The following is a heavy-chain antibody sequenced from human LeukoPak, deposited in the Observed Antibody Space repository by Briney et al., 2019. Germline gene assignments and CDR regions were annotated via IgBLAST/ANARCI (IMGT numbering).Heavy chain of an antibody. J-gene: IGHJ4*02. V-gene: IGHV3-30*03. Sequence: GGSLRLSCAASGFTFSSYGMHWVRQAPGKGLEWVAVISYDGSNKYYADSVKGRFTISRDNSKNTLYLQMNSLRAEDTAVYYCAREKSSGSYFDYWGQGTLVTVSS. D-gene: IGHD3-22*01. CDR1: GFTFSSYG. CDR2: ISYDGSNK. CDR3: AREKSSGSYFDY.